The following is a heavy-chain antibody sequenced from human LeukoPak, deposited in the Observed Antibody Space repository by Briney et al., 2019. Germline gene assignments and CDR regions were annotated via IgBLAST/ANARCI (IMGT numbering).Heavy chain of an antibody. Sequence: GGSLRLSCAASGFTFSSYEMNWVRQAPGKGLEWVSYISSSGSTIYYADSVKGRFTISRDNAKNSLYLQMNSLRAEDTAAYYCARAAQYQLPVQIVFEYYFDYWGQGTLVTVSS. CDR1: GFTFSSYE. D-gene: IGHD2-2*01. J-gene: IGHJ4*02. CDR2: ISSSGSTI. V-gene: IGHV3-48*03. CDR3: ARAAQYQLPVQIVFEYYFDY.